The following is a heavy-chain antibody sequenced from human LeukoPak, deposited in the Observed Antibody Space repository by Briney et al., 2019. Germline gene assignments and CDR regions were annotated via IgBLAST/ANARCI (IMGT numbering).Heavy chain of an antibody. V-gene: IGHV1-18*01. J-gene: IGHJ6*02. CDR2: ISAYNGNT. CDR1: GYTFTSYG. Sequence: APVKVSCKASGYTFTSYGISWVRQAPGQGLEWMGWISAYNGNTNYAQKLQGRVTMTTDTFTSTAYMELRSLRSDDTAVYYCARDRYYYGSGSYGMDVWGQGTTVTVSS. CDR3: ARDRYYYGSGSYGMDV. D-gene: IGHD3-10*01.